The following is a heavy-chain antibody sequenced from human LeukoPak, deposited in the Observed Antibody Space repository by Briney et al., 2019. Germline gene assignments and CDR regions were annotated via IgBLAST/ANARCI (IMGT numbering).Heavy chain of an antibody. CDR2: IYYSGST. J-gene: IGHJ6*02. CDR3: ARQYRTGGYYGMDV. Sequence: PSQTLSLTCTVSGGSISSYYWSWIRQPPGKGLEWIGYIYYSGSTNYNPSLKSRVTISVDTSKNQFSLKLSSVTAADTAVYYCARQYRTGGYYGMDVWGQGTTVTVSS. D-gene: IGHD1/OR15-1a*01. CDR1: GGSISSYY. V-gene: IGHV4-59*08.